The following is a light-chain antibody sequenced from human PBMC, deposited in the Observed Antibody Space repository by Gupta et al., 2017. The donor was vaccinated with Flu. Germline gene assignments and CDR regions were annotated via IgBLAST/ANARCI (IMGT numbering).Light chain of an antibody. CDR2: LNSDGSH. CDR3: QTWGTGIQV. J-gene: IGLJ3*02. CDR1: SGHSSYA. Sequence: QLALTQSPSASASLGASVKLTCTLSSGHSSYAIAWHQQQPEKGPRYLMKLNSDGSHSKGDGIPDRFSGSSSGAERYLTISSLQSEDEADYYCQTWGTGIQVFGGGTKLTVL. V-gene: IGLV4-69*01.